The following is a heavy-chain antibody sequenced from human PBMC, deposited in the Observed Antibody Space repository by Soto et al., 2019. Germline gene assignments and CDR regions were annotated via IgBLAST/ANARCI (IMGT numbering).Heavy chain of an antibody. V-gene: IGHV4-4*07. Sequence: PSETLSLTCTVSGASISGYYWSWIRKSAGKGLEWIGRIYATGTTDYNPSLKSRVMMSVDTSKKEFSLRLRSVTAADTAVYYCVRDGTKTLRDWFDPWGQGISVTVSS. CDR1: GASISGYY. D-gene: IGHD1-1*01. CDR2: IYATGTT. CDR3: VRDGTKTLRDWFDP. J-gene: IGHJ5*02.